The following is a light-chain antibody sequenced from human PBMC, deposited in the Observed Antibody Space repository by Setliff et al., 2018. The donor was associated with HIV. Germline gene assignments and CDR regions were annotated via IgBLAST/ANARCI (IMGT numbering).Light chain of an antibody. J-gene: IGKJ1*01. CDR3: QQYDGSPST. CDR1: QSVSSTY. V-gene: IGKV3-20*01. Sequence: EIVLTQSPGTLSLSPGERATLSCRASQSVSSTYLAWYQQKPGQAPRLLIYGASSRATGIPDRFSGSGSGTDFTLTISRLEPEDFAVYYCQQYDGSPSTFGQGTKVDIK. CDR2: GAS.